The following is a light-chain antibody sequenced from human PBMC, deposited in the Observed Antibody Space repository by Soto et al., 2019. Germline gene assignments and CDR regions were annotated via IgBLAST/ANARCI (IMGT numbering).Light chain of an antibody. CDR3: QQYKTYTLT. Sequence: DIQMTQSPSTLSASVGDRVTITCRASQSISTWLAWYQQKPGKAPKLLIYKASSLEGGVPSRFSGSGSGTEFNITISSLQPDDFATYYCQQYKTYTLTFGGGTTVDIK. CDR2: KAS. V-gene: IGKV1-5*03. J-gene: IGKJ4*01. CDR1: QSISTW.